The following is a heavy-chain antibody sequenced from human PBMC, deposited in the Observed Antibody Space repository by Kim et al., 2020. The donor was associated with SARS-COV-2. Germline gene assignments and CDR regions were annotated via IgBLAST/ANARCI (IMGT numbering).Heavy chain of an antibody. CDR2: ISSSSSTI. CDR3: ARDDLGYLNYYYGMDV. J-gene: IGHJ6*02. Sequence: GGSLRLSCAASGFTFSSYSMNWVRQAPGKGLEWVSYISSSSSTIYYADSVKGRFTISRDNAKNSLYLQMNSLRDEDTAVYYCARDDLGYLNYYYGMDVWGQGTTVTVSS. D-gene: IGHD5-18*01. CDR1: GFTFSSYS. V-gene: IGHV3-48*02.